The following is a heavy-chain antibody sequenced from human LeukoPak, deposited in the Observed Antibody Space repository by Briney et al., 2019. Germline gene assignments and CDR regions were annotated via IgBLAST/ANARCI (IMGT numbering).Heavy chain of an antibody. CDR1: HGFITTPDYY. CDR3: AKESEFDRSGESTDYFDY. CDR2: LSYTGNT. J-gene: IGHJ4*02. V-gene: IGHV4-39*07. Sequence: PSETLSLTCSVSHGFITTPDYYWGWIRQPPGKGLEWIGTLSYTGNTYYNPSLKSRVTIGVDTSKNQLSLELNSMTAADTAKYYCAKESEFDRSGESTDYFDYWGQGILVTVSS. D-gene: IGHD3-9*01.